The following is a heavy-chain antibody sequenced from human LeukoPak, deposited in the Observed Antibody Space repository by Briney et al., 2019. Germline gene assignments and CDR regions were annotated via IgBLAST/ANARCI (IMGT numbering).Heavy chain of an antibody. D-gene: IGHD2-2*01. CDR1: GGSISSGSYY. J-gene: IGHJ6*03. CDR2: IYTSGST. CDR3: ARDKLDCSSTSCYREYYYYYYMDV. V-gene: IGHV4-61*02. Sequence: PSQTLSLTCTVSGGSISSGSYYWSWIRQPAGKGLEWIGRIYTSGSTNYNPSPTSRATISVDTYKNQFSLKLSSVTAAYTAVYYCARDKLDCSSTSCYREYYYYYYMDVWGKGTTVTVSS.